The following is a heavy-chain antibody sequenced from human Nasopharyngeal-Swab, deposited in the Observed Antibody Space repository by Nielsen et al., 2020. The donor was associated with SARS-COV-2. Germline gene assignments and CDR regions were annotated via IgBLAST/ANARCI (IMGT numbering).Heavy chain of an antibody. CDR1: GFTFSRYW. V-gene: IGHV3-7*01. Sequence: GESLKISCAASGFTFSRYWMSWVRQAPGKGLEWVANIKQDGSEKYYVDSVKGRFTISRDNAKNSLYLQMNSLRADDTAVYYCASYRQWLLPYPTLDYWGQGTLVTVSS. CDR3: ASYRQWLLPYPTLDY. J-gene: IGHJ4*02. CDR2: IKQDGSEK. D-gene: IGHD3-22*01.